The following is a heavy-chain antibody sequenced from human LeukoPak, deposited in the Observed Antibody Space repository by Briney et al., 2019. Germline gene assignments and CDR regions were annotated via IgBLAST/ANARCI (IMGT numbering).Heavy chain of an antibody. V-gene: IGHV1-24*01. CDR3: ATDGLDFDWLYTPHLDY. Sequence: GASVKVSCKVSGYTLTELSMHWVRQAPGKGLEWMGGFDPEDGETIYAQKFQGRVTMTEDTSTDTAYMELSSLRSEDTAVYYCATDGLDFDWLYTPHLDYWGQGTLVTVSS. J-gene: IGHJ4*02. CDR2: FDPEDGET. CDR1: GYTLTELS. D-gene: IGHD3-9*01.